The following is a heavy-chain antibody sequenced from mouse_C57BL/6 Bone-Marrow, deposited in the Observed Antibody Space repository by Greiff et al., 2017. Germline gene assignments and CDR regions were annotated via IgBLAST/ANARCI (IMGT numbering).Heavy chain of an antibody. V-gene: IGHV14-4*01. J-gene: IGHJ3*01. D-gene: IGHD3-2*02. Sequence: VQLQQSGAELVRPGASVKLSCTASGFNIKDDYMHWVKQRPEQGLEWIGWIDPGNGDTEYASKFQGKATIPADTSSNTAYLQLSSLTSEDTAVFYCTLSRSGYPMAYWGQGTLVTVSA. CDR2: IDPGNGDT. CDR1: GFNIKDDY. CDR3: TLSRSGYPMAY.